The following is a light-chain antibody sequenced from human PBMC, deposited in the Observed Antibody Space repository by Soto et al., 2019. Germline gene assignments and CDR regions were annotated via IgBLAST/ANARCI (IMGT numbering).Light chain of an antibody. CDR3: CSYAGSSTFYV. CDR2: EGS. CDR1: SSDVGSYNL. Sequence: QFVLTQPASVSGSPGQSITISCTGTSSDVGSYNLVSWYQQHPGKAPKLMIYEGSKRPSGVSNRFSGSKSGNTASLTISGLQAEDEADYYCCSYAGSSTFYVFGTGTQLTVL. J-gene: IGLJ1*01. V-gene: IGLV2-23*01.